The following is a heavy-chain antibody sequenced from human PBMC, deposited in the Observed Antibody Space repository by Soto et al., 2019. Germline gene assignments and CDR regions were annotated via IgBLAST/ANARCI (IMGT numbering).Heavy chain of an antibody. V-gene: IGHV3-66*01. CDR1: GCSFSSYG. D-gene: IGHD2-2*01. CDR2: IYSGGST. J-gene: IGHJ4*02. CDR3: ARGRGSTGYLGREHYFAY. Sequence: GGSLRLSCAGSGCSFSSYGMHWVRQAPGKGLEWVSVIYSGGSTYYADSVKGRFTISRDNSKNTLYLQMNSLRAEDTAVYYCARGRGSTGYLGREHYFAYRAQGTLVPVSS.